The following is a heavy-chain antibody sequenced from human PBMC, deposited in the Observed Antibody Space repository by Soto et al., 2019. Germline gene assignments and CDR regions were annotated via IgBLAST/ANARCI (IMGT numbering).Heavy chain of an antibody. V-gene: IGHV4-34*02. CDR1: GGSVNGYY. D-gene: IGHD3-3*01. CDR2: INHTGGT. Sequence: QVHLQQWGAGLLKPSETLSLTCAVYGGSVNGYYWNGIRQPPGKGLEWMGEINHTGGTTYNPSLKSRVTMSVDTSKNQFALRLSSVTAADTAIYYCATRITVFGLLIPPFDPWGQGTQVTVSS. J-gene: IGHJ5*02. CDR3: ATRITVFGLLIPPFDP.